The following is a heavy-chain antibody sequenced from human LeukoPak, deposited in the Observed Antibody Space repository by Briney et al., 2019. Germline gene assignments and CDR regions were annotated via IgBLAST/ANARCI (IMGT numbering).Heavy chain of an antibody. D-gene: IGHD3-22*01. CDR1: GFTFSIYA. CDR3: ARDRPNYYGANGHYYRRDGDY. CDR2: ITSSGETT. J-gene: IGHJ4*02. V-gene: IGHV3-23*01. Sequence: GGSLRLSCAAFGFTFSIYAMSWVRQAPGKGLEWVSSITSSGETTYYAGSVKGQFTISRDNSKNTVYLQMNSLRAEDMAVYYCARDRPNYYGANGHYYRRDGDYWGQGTLVTVSS.